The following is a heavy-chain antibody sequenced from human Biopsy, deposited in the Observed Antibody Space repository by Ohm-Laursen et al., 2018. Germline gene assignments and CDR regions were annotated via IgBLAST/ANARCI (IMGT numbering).Heavy chain of an antibody. Sequence: ASVKVSCKAPGGTFSNYGVNWVRQAPGQGLEWLGGNIPILGTGNYAQKFQDRVTVAADTSTSTATMELRSLRSDDTAMYYCATKLTGYFHHWGQGTLVIVSS. CDR2: NIPILGTG. V-gene: IGHV1-69*06. J-gene: IGHJ1*01. D-gene: IGHD3-9*01. CDR1: GGTFSNYG. CDR3: ATKLTGYFHH.